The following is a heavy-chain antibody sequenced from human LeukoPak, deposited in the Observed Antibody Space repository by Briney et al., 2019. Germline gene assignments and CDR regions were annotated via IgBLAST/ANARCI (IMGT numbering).Heavy chain of an antibody. V-gene: IGHV4-34*01. CDR3: ARDAYYDFWSGYYGGGYWFDP. CDR2: INHSGST. Sequence: SETLSLTCAVYGGSFSGYYWSWIRQPPGKGLEWIGEINHSGSTNYNPSLKSRVTISVDTSKNQFSLKLSSVTAADTAVYYCARDAYYDFWSGYYGGGYWFDPWGQGTLVTVSS. CDR1: GGSFSGYY. J-gene: IGHJ5*02. D-gene: IGHD3-3*01.